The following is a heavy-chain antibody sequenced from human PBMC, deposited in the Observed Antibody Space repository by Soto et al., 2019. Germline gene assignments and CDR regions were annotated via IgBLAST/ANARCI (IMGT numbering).Heavy chain of an antibody. CDR2: ISGSGGST. J-gene: IGHJ6*03. CDR3: ANSLAPGGFKDYYYYYMDV. Sequence: GGSLRLSCAASGVTFISYAMSWVRQAPGKGLEWVSAISGSGGSTYYADSVKGRFTISRDNSKNTLYLQMNSLRAEDTAVYYCANSLAPGGFKDYYYYYMDVWGKGTTVTVSS. V-gene: IGHV3-23*01. CDR1: GVTFISYA. D-gene: IGHD3-16*01.